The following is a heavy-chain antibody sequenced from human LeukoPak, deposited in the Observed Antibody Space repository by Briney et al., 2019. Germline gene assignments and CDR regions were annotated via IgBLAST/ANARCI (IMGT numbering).Heavy chain of an antibody. D-gene: IGHD3-22*01. CDR2: MNPNSGNT. V-gene: IGHV1-8*01. CDR1: GYTFSSYD. J-gene: IGHJ3*02. Sequence: ASVKVSCKASGYTFSSYDINWVRQATGQGLEWMGWMNPNSGNTGYAQKFQGRVTLTRNTSISTAYMELSSLRSEDTAVYYCARELITMIVVPSYGDAFDIWGQGTMVTVSS. CDR3: ARELITMIVVPSYGDAFDI.